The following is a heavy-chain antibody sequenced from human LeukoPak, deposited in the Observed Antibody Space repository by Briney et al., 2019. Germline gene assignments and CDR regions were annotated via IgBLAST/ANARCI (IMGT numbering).Heavy chain of an antibody. CDR3: ARGPVAVPAAILRGYYYYYMDV. CDR2: INHSGST. V-gene: IGHV4-34*01. Sequence: SETLSLTCAVYGGSFSGYYWSWIRQPPGKGLEWIGEINHSGSTNYNPSPKSRVTISVDTSKNQFSLKLSSVTAADTAVYYCARGPVAVPAAILRGYYYYYMDVWGKGTTVTVSS. J-gene: IGHJ6*03. D-gene: IGHD2-2*01. CDR1: GGSFSGYY.